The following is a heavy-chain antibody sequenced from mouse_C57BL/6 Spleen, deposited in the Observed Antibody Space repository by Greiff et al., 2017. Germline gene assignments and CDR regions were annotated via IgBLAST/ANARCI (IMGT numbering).Heavy chain of an antibody. CDR1: GYTFTSYW. J-gene: IGHJ4*01. Sequence: QVQLQQPGAELVKPGASVKLSCKASGYTFTSYWMHWVKQRPGQGLEWIGMIHPNSGSTNYNEKFKSKATLTVDKSSSTAYMQLSSLTSEDSAVYYCARKGLQATAMDDWGQGTSVTVSS. CDR3: ARKGLQATAMDD. V-gene: IGHV1-64*01. CDR2: IHPNSGST. D-gene: IGHD3-2*02.